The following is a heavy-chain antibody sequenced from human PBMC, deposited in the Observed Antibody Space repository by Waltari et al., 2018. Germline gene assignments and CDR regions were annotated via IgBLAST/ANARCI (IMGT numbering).Heavy chain of an antibody. CDR1: GGTFSSYT. CDR3: AREKGGSSPFDY. D-gene: IGHD1-26*01. CDR2: IIPIRGIA. V-gene: IGHV1-69*02. Sequence: QVQLVQSGAEVKKPGSSVKVSCKASGGTFSSYTISWVRQAPGQGLEWMGRIIPIRGIANYAQKFQGRVTITADKSTSTAYMELSSLRSEDTAVYYCAREKGGSSPFDYWGQGTLVTVSS. J-gene: IGHJ4*02.